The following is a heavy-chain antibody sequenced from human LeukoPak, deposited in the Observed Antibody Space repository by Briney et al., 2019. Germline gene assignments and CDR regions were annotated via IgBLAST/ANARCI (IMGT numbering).Heavy chain of an antibody. CDR1: GVTFTSYA. CDR2: ISGSGSST. D-gene: IGHD3-10*01. CDR3: ARMVRGVSGYYYGMDV. Sequence: GGSLRLSCAASGVTFTSYAMSWIRQAPGKGLEWVSTISGSGSSTYYADSLKGRFTISRDNSKNTVYLQMNSLRAEDTAVYYCARMVRGVSGYYYGMDVWGQGTTVTVSS. J-gene: IGHJ6*02. V-gene: IGHV3-23*01.